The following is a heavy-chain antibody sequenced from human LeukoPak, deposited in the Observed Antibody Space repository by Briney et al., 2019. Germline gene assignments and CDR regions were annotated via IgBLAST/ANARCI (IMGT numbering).Heavy chain of an antibody. CDR2: IYASGST. V-gene: IGHV4-4*07. CDR3: ARSYLGGTYYDWFVP. CDR1: GGSISDYY. Sequence: NPSETLSLTCTVSGGSISDYYWHWIRQPAGKGLEWIGRIYASGSTNYNPSLRSRVTISVDKSKNQFSLKLTSATAAATAVYYCARSYLGGTYYDWFVPCGQGTLVTVSS. J-gene: IGHJ5*02. D-gene: IGHD1-26*01.